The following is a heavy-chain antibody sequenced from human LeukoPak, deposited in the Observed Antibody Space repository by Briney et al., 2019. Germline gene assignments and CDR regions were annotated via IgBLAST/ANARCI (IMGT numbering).Heavy chain of an antibody. CDR3: AKDGRGAYSYGSYLDY. V-gene: IGHV3-23*01. CDR1: KSTFSNYA. D-gene: IGHD5-18*01. Sequence: PGGSLRLSCTASKSTFSNYAMTWVRQTPGKGLQWVSSISETGGNKYYAESVKGRFTISRENSRNTLYLQMNTLRAEDTALYYCAKDGRGAYSYGSYLDYWGQGILVTVSS. J-gene: IGHJ4*02. CDR2: ISETGGNK.